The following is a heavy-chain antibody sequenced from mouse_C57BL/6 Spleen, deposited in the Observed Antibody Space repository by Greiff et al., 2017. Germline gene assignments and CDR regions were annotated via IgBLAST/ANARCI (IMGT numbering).Heavy chain of an antibody. CDR2: IRNKANNHAT. V-gene: IGHV6-6*01. CDR1: GFTFSDAW. CDR3: TNYGSRGAWFAY. J-gene: IGHJ3*01. Sequence: EVKVEESGGGLVQPGGSMKLSCAASGFTFSDAWMDWVRQSPEKGLEWVAEIRNKANNHATYYAESVKGRFTISRDDSKSSVYLQMNSLRAEDTGIYYCTNYGSRGAWFAYWGQGSLVTVSA. D-gene: IGHD1-1*01.